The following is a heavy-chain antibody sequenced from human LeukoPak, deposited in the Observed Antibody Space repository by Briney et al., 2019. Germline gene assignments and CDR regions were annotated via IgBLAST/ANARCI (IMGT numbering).Heavy chain of an antibody. Sequence: GGSLGLSCAASGFTFSSYAMSWVRQAPGKGLEWVSAISGSGGSTYYADSVKGRFTISRDNSKNTLYLQMNSLRAEDTAVYYCAKIRDSSYYYYGMDVWGQGTTVTVSS. CDR2: ISGSGGST. V-gene: IGHV3-23*01. J-gene: IGHJ6*02. CDR3: AKIRDSSYYYYGMDV. D-gene: IGHD3-22*01. CDR1: GFTFSSYA.